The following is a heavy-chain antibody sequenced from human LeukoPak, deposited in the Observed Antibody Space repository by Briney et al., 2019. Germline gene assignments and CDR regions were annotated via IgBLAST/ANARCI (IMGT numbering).Heavy chain of an antibody. CDR2: ISGGST. J-gene: IGHJ3*01. D-gene: IGHD3-9*01. CDR1: GFTVSSNE. Sequence: GGSLRLSCAASGFTVSSNEMSWVRQAPGKGLEWVSSISGGSTYYADSRKGRFTISRDNSKNTLHLQMNSLRAEDTAVYYCTTALNFDILTGLYQPIAAFDVWGQGTLVTVSS. CDR3: TTALNFDILTGLYQPIAAFDV. V-gene: IGHV3-38-3*01.